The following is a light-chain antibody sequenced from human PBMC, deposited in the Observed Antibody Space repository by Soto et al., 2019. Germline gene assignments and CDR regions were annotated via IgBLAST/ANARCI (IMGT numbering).Light chain of an antibody. V-gene: IGKV1-5*01. CDR2: DAS. CDR1: QSISNR. CDR3: QQYNSYPWT. Sequence: DIPMTQSPSTLSASVGDVVTITCRAIQSISNRLAWYQQKPGEAPKYLIYDASTLDSGAPSRFSGSGSGTEFTLSISSLQPDDFATYYCQQYNSYPWTFGQGTKVEI. J-gene: IGKJ1*01.